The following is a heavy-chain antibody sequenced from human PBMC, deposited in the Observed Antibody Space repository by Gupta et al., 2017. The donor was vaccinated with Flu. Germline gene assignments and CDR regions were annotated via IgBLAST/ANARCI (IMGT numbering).Heavy chain of an antibody. J-gene: IGHJ6*02. CDR2: INHSGST. V-gene: IGHV4-34*01. CDR1: GGSFSGYY. D-gene: IGHD3-10*01. CDR3: ARGGSELMLDV. Sequence: QVQLQQWGAGLLKPSETLSLTCAVYGGSFSGYYWSWIRQPPGKGLEWIGEINHSGSTNDNPSLKSRVTISVDTSKNQFSLKLSSVTAADTAVYYGARGGSELMLDVWGQGTTVTVSS.